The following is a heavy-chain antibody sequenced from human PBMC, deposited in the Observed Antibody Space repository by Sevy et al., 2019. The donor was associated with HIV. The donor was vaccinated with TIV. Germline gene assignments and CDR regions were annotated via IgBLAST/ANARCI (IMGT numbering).Heavy chain of an antibody. CDR3: ARDLRYIVVVVAATHPYFDY. Sequence: ASAKVSCKASGYTFTSYGISWVRQAPGQGLEWMGWISAYNGNTNYAQKLQGRVTMTTDTSTSTAYMELRSLRSDDTAVYYCARDLRYIVVVVAATHPYFDYWGQGTLVTVSS. V-gene: IGHV1-18*01. D-gene: IGHD2-15*01. CDR1: GYTFTSYG. CDR2: ISAYNGNT. J-gene: IGHJ4*02.